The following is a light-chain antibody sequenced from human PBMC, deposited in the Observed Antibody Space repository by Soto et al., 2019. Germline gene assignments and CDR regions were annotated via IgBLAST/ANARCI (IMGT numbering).Light chain of an antibody. CDR1: GSNIGENY. V-gene: IGLV1-51*01. CDR2: DTN. J-gene: IGLJ1*01. CDR3: ATWDSSLSGFV. Sequence: QSVLTQPHSVSAAPGQKVTISCSGSGSNIGENYVSWYQQLPGTAPKLLIYDTNKRPSGIPDRFSGSKSGTSATLGITGLQTGDEADYYCATWDSSLSGFVFGSGTKLTVL.